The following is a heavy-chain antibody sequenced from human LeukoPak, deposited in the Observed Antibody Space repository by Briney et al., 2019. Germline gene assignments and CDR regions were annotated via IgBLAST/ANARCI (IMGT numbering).Heavy chain of an antibody. J-gene: IGHJ4*02. Sequence: PSETLSLTCTVAGASVSSGGYFWNWIRQSPGKGLEWIGYIEYSGSTNYDPSFKSRVTISGDTSKNQISLRLTSVNFADTAIYFCARAAGGSRFNYFDYWGQGTLVTVAS. CDR1: GASVSSGGYF. V-gene: IGHV4-61*08. CDR3: ARAAGGSRFNYFDY. D-gene: IGHD6-13*01. CDR2: IEYSGST.